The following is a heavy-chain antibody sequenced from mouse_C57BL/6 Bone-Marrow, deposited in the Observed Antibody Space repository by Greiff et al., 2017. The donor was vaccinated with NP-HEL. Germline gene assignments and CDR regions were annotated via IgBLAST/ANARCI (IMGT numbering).Heavy chain of an antibody. CDR3: ARDLVATGNAMDY. Sequence: EVMLVESGGGLVKPGGSLKLSCAASGFTFSSYAMSWVRQTPEKRLEWVATISDGGSYTYYPDNVKGRFTISRDNAKNNLYLQMSHLKSEDTAMYYCARDLVATGNAMDYWGQGTSVTVSS. CDR2: ISDGGSYT. D-gene: IGHD1-1*02. J-gene: IGHJ4*01. V-gene: IGHV5-4*01. CDR1: GFTFSSYA.